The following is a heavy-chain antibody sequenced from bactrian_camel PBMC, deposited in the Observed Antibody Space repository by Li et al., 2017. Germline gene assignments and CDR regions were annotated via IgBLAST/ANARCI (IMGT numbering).Heavy chain of an antibody. V-gene: IGHV3S53*01. CDR3: AANSRTFGCPARALTVDAYTD. Sequence: HVQLVESGGGSVQTGGSLRLSCVVQDDLYRRIPMGWFRQAPGEEREGVARRFADSGATAYARSVQDRFTISQDFAKNTFVLQMDNLQPEDTAMYYCAANSRTFGCPARALTVDAYTDWGQGTQVTVS. J-gene: IGHJ4*01. D-gene: IGHD1*01. CDR1: DDLYRRIP. CDR2: FADSGAT.